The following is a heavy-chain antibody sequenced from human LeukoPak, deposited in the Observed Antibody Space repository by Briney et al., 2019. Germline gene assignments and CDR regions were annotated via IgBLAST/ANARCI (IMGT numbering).Heavy chain of an antibody. CDR2: INPNSGGT. CDR3: ARVSLDGYNPFDY. D-gene: IGHD5-24*01. V-gene: IGHV1-2*02. J-gene: IGHJ4*02. Sequence: GASVKVSCKASGYTFTGYYMYWVRQAPGQGLEWMGWINPNSGGTNYAQKFQGRVTMTRDTSISTAYMELSRLRSDDTAVYYCARVSLDGYNPFDYWGQGTLVTVSS. CDR1: GYTFTGYY.